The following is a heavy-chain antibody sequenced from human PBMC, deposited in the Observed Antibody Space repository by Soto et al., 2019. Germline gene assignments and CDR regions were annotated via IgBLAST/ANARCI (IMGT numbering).Heavy chain of an antibody. V-gene: IGHV3-30*11. CDR2: VSDDGGRK. D-gene: IGHD2-2*01. CDR1: GFTCSNYA. J-gene: IGHJ4*02. Sequence: QVQLVESGGGVVRPGTSLRLSCATSGFTCSNYALHWVRQAPGKGLEWVAVVSDDGGRKNYADSVKGRFIVSRDNSKRTLYLEMNRLRGDDTALYYCAREVIPGREDDFDYWGQGTLVSVSS. CDR3: AREVIPGREDDFDY.